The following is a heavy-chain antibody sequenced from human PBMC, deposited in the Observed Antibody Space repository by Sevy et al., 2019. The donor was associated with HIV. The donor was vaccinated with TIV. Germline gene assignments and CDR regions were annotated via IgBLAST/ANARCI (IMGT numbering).Heavy chain of an antibody. CDR2: IISFFDMT. J-gene: IGHJ4*02. Sequence: ASVKVSCKASGGTFSSDGISWVRQAPGQGLEWMGGIISFFDMTNYAQKFQGRVTITADESTSTVYMELSSLRFEDTAVYYCARGGGSGWYHFDSWGQGTLVTVSS. D-gene: IGHD6-19*01. CDR1: GGTFSSDG. CDR3: ARGGGSGWYHFDS. V-gene: IGHV1-69*13.